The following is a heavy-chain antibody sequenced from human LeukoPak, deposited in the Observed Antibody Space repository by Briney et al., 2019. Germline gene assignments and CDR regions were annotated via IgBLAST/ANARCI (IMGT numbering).Heavy chain of an antibody. V-gene: IGHV3-23*01. J-gene: IGHJ4*02. D-gene: IGHD4-11*01. Sequence: GGSLRLSCTASGLIFRNYAMTWVRQAPRKGLEWVSTISGDGTETFYADSVKGRFTISRDNSKNTHYLQMSSLRAEDTGIYYCAKGGHYSFFDYWGQGTLVSVSS. CDR1: GLIFRNYA. CDR2: ISGDGTET. CDR3: AKGGHYSFFDY.